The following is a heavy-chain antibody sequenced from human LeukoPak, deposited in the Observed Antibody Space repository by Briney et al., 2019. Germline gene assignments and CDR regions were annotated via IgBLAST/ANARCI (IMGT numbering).Heavy chain of an antibody. Sequence: GGSLRLSCTASGFTFGDYAMSWVRQAPGKGLEWVSSISSSSSYIYYADSVKGRFTISRDNAKNSLYLQMNSLRAEDTAVYYCARFPAVVVPAAYYFDYWGQGTLVTVSS. V-gene: IGHV3-21*01. J-gene: IGHJ4*02. D-gene: IGHD2-2*01. CDR1: GFTFGDYA. CDR3: ARFPAVVVPAAYYFDY. CDR2: ISSSSSYI.